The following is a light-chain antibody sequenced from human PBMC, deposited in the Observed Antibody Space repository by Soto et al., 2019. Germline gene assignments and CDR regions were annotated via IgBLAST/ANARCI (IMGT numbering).Light chain of an antibody. J-gene: IGKJ1*01. Sequence: DIQMTQSPSSLSASVGDRVTIACQSSQGITNSLSWYQQKPGKAPELLIYDASTLEAGVPSRFRGTGSGTDFIFTITSLQPEDTATYYCQHYNSYSEAFGQGTKVELK. CDR3: QHYNSYSEA. CDR1: QGITNS. CDR2: DAS. V-gene: IGKV1-33*01.